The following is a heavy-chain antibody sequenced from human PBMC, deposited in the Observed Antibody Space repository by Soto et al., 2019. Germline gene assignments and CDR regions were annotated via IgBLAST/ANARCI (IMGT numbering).Heavy chain of an antibody. J-gene: IGHJ6*03. D-gene: IGHD5-18*01. CDR2: ISSSSSTI. V-gene: IGHV3-48*01. CDR3: ARDRRSAGLWSDYYYYYMDV. CDR1: GFTFSSYS. Sequence: GGSLRLSCAASGFTFSSYSMNWVRQAPGKGLEWVSYISSSSSTIYYADSVKGRFTISRDNAKNSLYLQMNSLRAEDTAVYYFARDRRSAGLWSDYYYYYMDVWGKGTTVTVSS.